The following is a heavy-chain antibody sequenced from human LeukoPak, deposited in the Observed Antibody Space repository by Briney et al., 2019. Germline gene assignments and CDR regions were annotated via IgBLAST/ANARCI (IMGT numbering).Heavy chain of an antibody. CDR1: GFTLSDHY. CDR2: SRDKAERYTT. Sequence: GGSLRLSCAASGFTLSDHYMDWVRQAPGKGLEWLGRSRDKAERYTTEYAAAVTDRFTISREDSKNSVYLQMSSLKTEDTAVCYCVRVGSGTYSLDYWGQGILVTVSS. CDR3: VRVGSGTYSLDY. D-gene: IGHD1-26*01. V-gene: IGHV3-72*01. J-gene: IGHJ4*02.